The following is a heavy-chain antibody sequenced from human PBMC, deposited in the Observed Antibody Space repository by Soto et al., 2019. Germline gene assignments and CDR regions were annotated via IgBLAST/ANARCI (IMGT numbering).Heavy chain of an antibody. J-gene: IGHJ4*02. CDR2: INAGNGNT. CDR1: GYTFTGYA. V-gene: IGHV1-3*01. CDR3: ARDVAAADY. Sequence: ASVKVSCKASGYTFTGYAMHWVRQAPGQRLEWMGWINAGNGNTKHSQKLQGRVTITTDTSASTAYMELSSLRSEDTAVYYCARDVAAADYRGQGTLVTVSS. D-gene: IGHD6-13*01.